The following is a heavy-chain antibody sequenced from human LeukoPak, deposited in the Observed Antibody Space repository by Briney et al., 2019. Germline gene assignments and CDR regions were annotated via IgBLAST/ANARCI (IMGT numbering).Heavy chain of an antibody. V-gene: IGHV3-30*02. Sequence: GGSLRLSCAASGFTFSSYGIHWVRQAPGKGLEWVAFIRYDGSSKYYADSVKGRFTISRDNSKNTLYLQMNSLRAEDTAVYFCVKDMGVTYHFYYMDVWGKGTTVTVSS. CDR1: GFTFSSYG. CDR2: IRYDGSSK. CDR3: VKDMGVTYHFYYMDV. J-gene: IGHJ6*03. D-gene: IGHD2-21*02.